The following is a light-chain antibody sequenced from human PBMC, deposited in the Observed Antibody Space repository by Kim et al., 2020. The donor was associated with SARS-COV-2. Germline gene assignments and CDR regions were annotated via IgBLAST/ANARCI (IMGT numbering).Light chain of an antibody. CDR3: QVWVSSSDHRRV. CDR2: YDS. Sequence: SYELTQPPSVSVAPGKTARITCGGNNIGSKSVHWYQQKPGQAPVLVIYYDSDRPSGIPERFSGSNSGNTATLTISRVEAGDEADYYCQVWVSSSDHRRVF. CDR1: NIGSKS. J-gene: IGLJ3*02. V-gene: IGLV3-21*04.